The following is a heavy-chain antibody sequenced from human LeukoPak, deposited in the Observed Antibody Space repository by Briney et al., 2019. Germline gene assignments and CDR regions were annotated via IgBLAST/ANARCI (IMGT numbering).Heavy chain of an antibody. Sequence: GGSLRLSCAASGFSFSDAWMSWVRQAPGKGLEWVSGISWNSGSRGYADSVKGRFTISRDNAKNSLYLRMNSLRAEDTALYYCAKDTSPYYYDSSGYYQPNSAEYFQHWGQGTLVTVSS. J-gene: IGHJ1*01. CDR1: GFSFSDAW. CDR2: ISWNSGSR. V-gene: IGHV3-9*01. CDR3: AKDTSPYYYDSSGYYQPNSAEYFQH. D-gene: IGHD3-22*01.